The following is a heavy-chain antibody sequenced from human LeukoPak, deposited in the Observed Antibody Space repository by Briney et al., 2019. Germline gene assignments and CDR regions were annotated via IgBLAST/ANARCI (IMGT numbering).Heavy chain of an antibody. CDR3: ARDGGVGPPDAFDI. J-gene: IGHJ3*02. D-gene: IGHD2-8*02. CDR1: GYTFTSYY. CDR2: INPSCGST. V-gene: IGHV1-46*01. Sequence: ASVEFSCKASGYTFTSYYMHWVRQAPGQGLEWMGIINPSCGSTSYAQKFQGRVTMTRDTSTSIVYMELSSLRSEDTAVYYCARDGGVGPPDAFDIWGQGTMVTVSS.